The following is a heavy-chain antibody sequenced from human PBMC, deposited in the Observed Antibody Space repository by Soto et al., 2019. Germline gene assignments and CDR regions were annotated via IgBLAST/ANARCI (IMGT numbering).Heavy chain of an antibody. D-gene: IGHD2-15*01. J-gene: IGHJ3*02. CDR2: ISESGDST. CDR3: APHVYCSGGSCHYDAFDI. Sequence: EVQLLESGGGLVQPGESLRLSCVVSGFIFGNYMMTWVRQATGKGLEWVSTISESGDSTYYADSVKGRFTISRDSSKNTLYLQMDSLGAEDTAVYYCAPHVYCSGGSCHYDAFDIRGQGTMVTVSS. V-gene: IGHV3-23*01. CDR1: GFIFGNYM.